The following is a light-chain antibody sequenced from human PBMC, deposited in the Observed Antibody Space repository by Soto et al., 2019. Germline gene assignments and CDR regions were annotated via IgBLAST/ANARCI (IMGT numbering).Light chain of an antibody. CDR2: DAS. CDR3: QQYHTSPLT. Sequence: EIVLTQSPGTLSLSPGERATLSCRASQSVSSTSLAWYQQKPGQAPRLLMFDASRRATGIPDRFSGSGSGTDFTLTISRLEPEDFALYYCQQYHTSPLTFGQGTKVDIK. CDR1: QSVSSTS. V-gene: IGKV3-20*01. J-gene: IGKJ1*01.